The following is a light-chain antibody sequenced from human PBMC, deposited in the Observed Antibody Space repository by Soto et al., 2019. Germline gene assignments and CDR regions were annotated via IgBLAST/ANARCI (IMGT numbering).Light chain of an antibody. CDR2: EDS. J-gene: IGLJ1*01. CDR3: CSYAGSSTYV. Sequence: QSVLTQPASVSGSPGQSLTISCTGTSSDVGSYNLVSWYQQHPGKAPKLMIYEDSKRPSGVSNRFSGSKSGNTASLTISGLQAEDEPDYFCCSYAGSSTYVFGTGTKVTVL. CDR1: SSDVGSYNL. V-gene: IGLV2-23*01.